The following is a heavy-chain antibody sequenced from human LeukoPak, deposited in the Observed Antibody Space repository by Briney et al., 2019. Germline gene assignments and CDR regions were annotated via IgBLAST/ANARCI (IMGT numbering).Heavy chain of an antibody. CDR2: IRYDGSTK. V-gene: IGHV3-30*02. Sequence: GGSLRLSCAASASGFTFSYYGMHWVRQAPGKGLEWVAFIRYDGSTKYYADSVKGRFTTSRDNSKNTLYLQMNSLRAEDTAVYYCAKEIRSGYSYDYWGQGTLVTVSS. CDR1: GFTFSYYG. J-gene: IGHJ4*02. D-gene: IGHD5-24*01. CDR3: AKEIRSGYSYDY.